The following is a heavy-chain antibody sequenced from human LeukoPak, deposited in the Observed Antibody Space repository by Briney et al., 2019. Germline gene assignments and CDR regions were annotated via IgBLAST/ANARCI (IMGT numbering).Heavy chain of an antibody. J-gene: IGHJ4*02. CDR1: GYTFTGYY. CDR3: ARAIYCSSTSCYTYPGGV. Sequence: ASVTVSCKASGYTFTGYYMHWVRQAPGQGLEWMGRINPNSGGTNYAQKFQGRVTMTRDTSISTAYMELSRLRSDDTAVYYCARAIYCSSTSCYTYPGGVWGQGTLVTVSS. CDR2: INPNSGGT. D-gene: IGHD2-2*02. V-gene: IGHV1-2*06.